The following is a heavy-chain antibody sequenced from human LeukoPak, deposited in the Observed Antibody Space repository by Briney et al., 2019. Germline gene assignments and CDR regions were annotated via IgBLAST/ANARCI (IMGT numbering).Heavy chain of an antibody. J-gene: IGHJ6*02. CDR1: GFTFSSYA. V-gene: IGHV3-11*04. CDR2: ISSSGSTI. CDR3: AVGYYYGMDV. D-gene: IGHD6-13*01. Sequence: PGGSLRLSCTASGFTFSSYAMSWIRQAPGKGLEWVSYISSSGSTIYYADSVKGRFTISRGNAKNSLYLQMNSLRAEDTAVYYAAVGYYYGMDVWGQGTTVTVSS.